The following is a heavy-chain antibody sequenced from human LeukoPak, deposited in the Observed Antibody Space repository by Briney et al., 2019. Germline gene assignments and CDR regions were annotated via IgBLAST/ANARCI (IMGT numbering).Heavy chain of an antibody. J-gene: IGHJ3*02. D-gene: IGHD6-6*01. CDR1: GFTFDDYA. V-gene: IGHV3-9*01. CDR3: AKGTLEYSSSSPPDAFDI. Sequence: PGRSLRLSCAASGFTFDDYAMHWVRQAPGKGLEWVSGISWNSGSIGYADSVKGRFTISRDNSKNTLYLQMNSLRAEDTAVYYCAKGTLEYSSSSPPDAFDIWGQGTMVTVSS. CDR2: ISWNSGSI.